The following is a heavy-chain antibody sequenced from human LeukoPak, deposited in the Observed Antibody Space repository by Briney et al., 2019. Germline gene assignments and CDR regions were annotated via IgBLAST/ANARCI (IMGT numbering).Heavy chain of an antibody. V-gene: IGHV3-7*01. D-gene: IGHD6-6*01. CDR1: GFPFSSYW. CDR3: ARGSSSSLDYYYYYMDV. CDR2: IKQDGGET. Sequence: PGGSLRLSCAASGFPFSSYWMAWVRQAPGKGLEWVASIKQDGGETFYVDSVKGRFTISRDNAKNSLYLQMNSLRAEDTAVYYCARGSSSSLDYYYYYMDVWGKGTTVTVSS. J-gene: IGHJ6*03.